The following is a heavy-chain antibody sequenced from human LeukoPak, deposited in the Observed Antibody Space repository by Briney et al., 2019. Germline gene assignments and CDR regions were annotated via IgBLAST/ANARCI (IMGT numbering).Heavy chain of an antibody. V-gene: IGHV3-33*06. CDR1: GSNFRTYG. CDR2: IWYDGSKK. J-gene: IGHJ4*02. CDR3: AKDRDVGYFDY. Sequence: GGSLRLSCVASGSNFRTYGMHWVRQAPGKGLEWVAVIWYDGSKKYYADSVRGGFTIARDYTNNTLLLQMDSMRAEDTAVYYCAKDRDVGYFDYSGQGTLVTASS.